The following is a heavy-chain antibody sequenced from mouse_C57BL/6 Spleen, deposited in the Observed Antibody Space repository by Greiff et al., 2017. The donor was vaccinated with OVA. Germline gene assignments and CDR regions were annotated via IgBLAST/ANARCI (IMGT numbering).Heavy chain of an antibody. CDR1: GYTFTSYW. CDR3: ARGYYDY. D-gene: IGHD1-1*01. V-gene: IGHV1-72*01. CDR2: IVPTSGGT. Sequence: VQLQQPGAELVKPGASVKLSCKASGYTFTSYWMHWVKQRPGRGLEWIGRIVPTSGGTNYNEKFKSKATLTVDKPSSTAYMQLSSLTTEDSAVYYCARGYYDYWGQGTTLTVSS. J-gene: IGHJ2*01.